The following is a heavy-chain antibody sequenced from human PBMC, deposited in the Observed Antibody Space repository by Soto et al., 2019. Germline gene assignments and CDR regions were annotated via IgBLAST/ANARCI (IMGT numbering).Heavy chain of an antibody. V-gene: IGHV1-46*01. CDR1: GYTFINYY. Sequence: QVQLAQSGAEVKKPGASVKVSCKASGYTFINYYMHWVRQAPGQGLEWMGTINPTGGSTKYAQKFEGRVTMTIDASTNTVYMEVTSLRPEDTAVYYCARRNYYDSSLDYWGPGTLVTVSS. CDR3: ARRNYYDSSLDY. CDR2: INPTGGST. J-gene: IGHJ4*02. D-gene: IGHD3-22*01.